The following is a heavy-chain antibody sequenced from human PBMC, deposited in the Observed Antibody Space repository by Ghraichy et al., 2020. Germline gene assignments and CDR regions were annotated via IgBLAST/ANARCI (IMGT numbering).Heavy chain of an antibody. CDR3: ARESTYYDILTGYYNNYFDY. D-gene: IGHD3-9*01. V-gene: IGHV3-21*01. CDR1: GFTFSSYS. Sequence: GGSLRLSCAASGFTFSSYSMNWVRQAPGKGLEWVSSISSSSSYIYYADSVKGRITISRDNAKNSLYLQMNSLRAEDTAVYYCARESTYYDILTGYYNNYFDYWGQGTLVTVSS. J-gene: IGHJ4*02. CDR2: ISSSSSYI.